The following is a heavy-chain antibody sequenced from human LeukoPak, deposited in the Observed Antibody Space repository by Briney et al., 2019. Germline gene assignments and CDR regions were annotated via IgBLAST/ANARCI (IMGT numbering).Heavy chain of an antibody. CDR1: GFTFSNYW. CDR2: INSDGGNT. V-gene: IGHV3-74*01. Sequence: GGSLRLSCAASGFTFSNYWMHWVRQTPGKGLVWVSRINSDGGNTNYADSVKGRFTVSRDNAKNMLYLQINSLRVEDTALYYCVRGGSSVSFDYWGQGTLVAVSS. CDR3: VRGGSSVSFDY. J-gene: IGHJ4*02. D-gene: IGHD3-10*01.